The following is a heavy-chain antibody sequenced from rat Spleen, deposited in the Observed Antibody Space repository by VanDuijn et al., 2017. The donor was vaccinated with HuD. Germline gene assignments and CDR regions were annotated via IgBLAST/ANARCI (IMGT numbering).Heavy chain of an antibody. D-gene: IGHD1-4*01. V-gene: IGHV5S10*01. J-gene: IGHJ4*01. CDR1: GFTFSDYN. CDR2: IIYDGSRT. Sequence: EVQLVESGGGLVQPGRSLKLSCAASGFTFSDYNMAWVRQAPKKGLEWVATIIYDGSRTYYRDSVKGRFTISRDNAKSTLYLQMDSLRSEDTATYYCATLTTQSLYSYVMDAWGQGASVTVSS. CDR3: ATLTTQSLYSYVMDA.